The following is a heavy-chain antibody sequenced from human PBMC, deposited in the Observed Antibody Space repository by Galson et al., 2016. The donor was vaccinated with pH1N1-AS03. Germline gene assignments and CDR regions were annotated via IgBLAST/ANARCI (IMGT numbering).Heavy chain of an antibody. CDR2: IRQDGSDK. J-gene: IGHJ4*02. CDR1: GFTFSSSW. V-gene: IGHV3-7*01. CDR3: VKGGTNFDS. D-gene: IGHD1-26*01. Sequence: LRLSCAASGFTFSSSWMSWVRQAPGKGLEWVASIRQDGSDKYYVDSVRGRFTISRDNAKNSLYLQMNSLRAEDTAVYYCVKGGTNFDSWGQGTLVTVSS.